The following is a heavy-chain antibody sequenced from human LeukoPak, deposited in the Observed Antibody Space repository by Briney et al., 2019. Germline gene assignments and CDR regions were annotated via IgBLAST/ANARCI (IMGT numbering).Heavy chain of an antibody. D-gene: IGHD2-15*01. J-gene: IGHJ6*02. CDR1: GFTFSSYA. CDR2: ISYDGSNK. Sequence: GGSLRLSCAASGFTFSSYAMHWVRQAPGKGLEWVAVISYDGSNKYYADSVKGRFTISRDNSKNTLYLQMNSLRAEDTAVYYCAREKGRCSGGSCYYYYGMDVWGQGTTVTVSS. V-gene: IGHV3-30-3*01. CDR3: AREKGRCSGGSCYYYYGMDV.